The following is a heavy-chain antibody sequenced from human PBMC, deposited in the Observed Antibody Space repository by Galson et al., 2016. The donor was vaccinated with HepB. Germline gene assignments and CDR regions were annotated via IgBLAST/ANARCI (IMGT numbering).Heavy chain of an antibody. CDR2: ISNGGNNK. Sequence: LRLSCAASGFTFSTCGMHWVRQAPGTGLEWVAVISNGGNNKYYADSVKGRFTISRDHTRNTLYLQMNSLRAEDTALYYCAKDDSCYYGSGSYSSLKYYYFYGVDVWGQGTTVTGAS. J-gene: IGHJ6*02. CDR1: GFTFSTCG. CDR3: AKDDSCYYGSGSYSSLKYYYFYGVDV. V-gene: IGHV3-30*18. D-gene: IGHD3-10*01.